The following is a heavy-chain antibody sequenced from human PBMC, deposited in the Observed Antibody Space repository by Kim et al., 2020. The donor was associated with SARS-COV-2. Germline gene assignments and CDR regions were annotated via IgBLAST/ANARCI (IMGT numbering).Heavy chain of an antibody. D-gene: IGHD3-3*01. CDR3: ARTVLINYDFWSGYYNDPGY. Sequence: GGSLRLSFAASGFTFSSYSMNWVRQAPGKGLEWVSSISSSSSYIYYADSVKGRFTISRDNAKNSLYLQMNSLRAEDTAVYYCARTVLINYDFWSGYYNDPGYWGQGTLVTVSS. CDR1: GFTFSSYS. CDR2: ISSSSSYI. J-gene: IGHJ4*02. V-gene: IGHV3-21*01.